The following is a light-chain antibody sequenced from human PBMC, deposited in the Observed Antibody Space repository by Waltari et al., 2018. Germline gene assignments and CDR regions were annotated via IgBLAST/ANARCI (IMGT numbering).Light chain of an antibody. CDR1: RANIGRNY. J-gene: IGLJ3*02. CDR2: KSD. CDR3: AAWDGSLSGWV. V-gene: IGLV1-47*01. Sequence: QSVRTQPPSVSGTTGKRVFISCSGGRANIGRNYVAGYQQLPATAPKLLIYKSDQLPSGVPDRFSGSKSGTSASLAISGLRSEDAADYFCAAWDGSLSGWVFGGGTKLTVL.